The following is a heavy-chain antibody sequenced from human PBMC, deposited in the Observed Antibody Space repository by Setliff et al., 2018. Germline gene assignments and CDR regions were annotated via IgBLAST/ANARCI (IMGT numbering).Heavy chain of an antibody. CDR1: GASISSGSYY. V-gene: IGHV4-39*07. D-gene: IGHD4-17*01. CDR2: VYFSGYT. CDR3: ARDMTTVTTFLYYYYGMDV. Sequence: SETLSLTCTVSGASISSGSYYWGWIRQPPGKGLEWLGSVYFSGYTYYNPSLSGRVTISIDTSKNQFSLRLTSVTAADTAVYYCARDMTTVTTFLYYYYGMDVWGQGTTVTVSS. J-gene: IGHJ6*02.